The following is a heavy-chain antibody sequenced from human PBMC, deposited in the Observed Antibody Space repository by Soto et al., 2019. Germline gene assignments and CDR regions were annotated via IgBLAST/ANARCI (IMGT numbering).Heavy chain of an antibody. CDR1: GYSFTNYW. J-gene: IGHJ5*02. CDR2: IYPSGSTT. Sequence: GESLKISCKGSGYSFTNYWIAWVRQMPGKGLEYMGIIYPSGSTTRYSPSFQGHVTISADKSISTAYLQWNSLKASDTAMYYCARHGFYGDYSSNYFDPRGQGTLVTVSS. D-gene: IGHD4-17*01. V-gene: IGHV5-51*01. CDR3: ARHGFYGDYSSNYFDP.